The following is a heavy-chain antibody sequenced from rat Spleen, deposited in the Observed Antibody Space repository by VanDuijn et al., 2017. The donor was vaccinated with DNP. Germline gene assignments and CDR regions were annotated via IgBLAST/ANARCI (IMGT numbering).Heavy chain of an antibody. CDR2: IINTGGST. V-gene: IGHV5-31*01. J-gene: IGHJ3*01. CDR3: ATTTTEGMRFAY. D-gene: IGHD1-11*01. Sequence: EVQLVESGGGLVQPGRSLKLSCVASGFTFNNYWMTWIRQAPGEGLEWVASIINTGGSTYYPDSVKGRFTISRDNAKSTLYLQMNSLKSEDTATYYCATTTTEGMRFAYWGQGTLVTVSS. CDR1: GFTFNNYW.